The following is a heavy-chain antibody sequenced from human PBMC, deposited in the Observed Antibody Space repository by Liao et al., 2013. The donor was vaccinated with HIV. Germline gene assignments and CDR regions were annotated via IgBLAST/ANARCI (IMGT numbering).Heavy chain of an antibody. CDR3: ARDTQPLDAFDI. CDR1: GGSISSGGYS. J-gene: IGHJ3*02. V-gene: IGHV4-30-2*01. D-gene: IGHD2-2*01. Sequence: QVQLQESGSGLVKPSQTLSLTCAVSGGSISSGGYSWSWIRQPPGKGLEWIGYIYHSGSTYYNPSLKSRVTISVDRSKNQFSLKLSSVTAADTAVYYCARDTQPLDAFDIWGQGTMVTVSS. CDR2: IYHSGST.